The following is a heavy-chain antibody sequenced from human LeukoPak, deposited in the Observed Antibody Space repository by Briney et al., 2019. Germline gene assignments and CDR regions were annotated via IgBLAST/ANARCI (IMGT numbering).Heavy chain of an antibody. J-gene: IGHJ6*03. Sequence: SETLSLTCTVSGGSMSGYYWSWMRQPPGKGLEWIGYVYYTGSIDYNPSLKSRVTISVDTSKNQFSLKLSSVTAADTAVYYCARSPAYSGSYLKGYYYYYMDVWGKGTTVTVSS. D-gene: IGHD1-26*01. V-gene: IGHV4-59*12. CDR2: VYYTGSI. CDR3: ARSPAYSGSYLKGYYYYYMDV. CDR1: GGSMSGYY.